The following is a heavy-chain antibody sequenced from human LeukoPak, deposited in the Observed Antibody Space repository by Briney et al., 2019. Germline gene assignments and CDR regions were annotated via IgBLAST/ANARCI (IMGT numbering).Heavy chain of an antibody. CDR1: GGSISSGDYC. CDR2: IYYSGST. J-gene: IGHJ4*02. Sequence: SQTLSLTCTVSGGSISSGDYCWSWIRQPPGKGLEWIGYIYYSGSTYYNPSLKSRVTISVDTSKNQFSLKLSSVTAADTAVYYCARQDPYGDYVFGYWGQGTLVTVSS. V-gene: IGHV4-30-4*01. CDR3: ARQDPYGDYVFGY. D-gene: IGHD4-17*01.